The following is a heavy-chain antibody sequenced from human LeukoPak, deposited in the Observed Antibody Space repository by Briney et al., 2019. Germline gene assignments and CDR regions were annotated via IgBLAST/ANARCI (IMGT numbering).Heavy chain of an antibody. CDR1: GGSFSGYY. CDR3: ARRPQYGSGSHVDY. D-gene: IGHD3-10*01. J-gene: IGHJ4*02. V-gene: IGHV4-34*01. CDR2: INHSGST. Sequence: SETLSLTCAVYGGSFSGYYWSWIREPPGKGLEWIGEINHSGSTNYNPSLKNRVTISVDTSKNQFSLKLSSVTAADTAVYYCARRPQYGSGSHVDYWGQGTLVTVSS.